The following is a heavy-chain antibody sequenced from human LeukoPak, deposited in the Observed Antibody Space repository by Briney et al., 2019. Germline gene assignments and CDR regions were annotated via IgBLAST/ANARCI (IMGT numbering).Heavy chain of an antibody. V-gene: IGHV3-21*03. CDR3: TTDLPTLGSGEMDY. Sequence: TGGSLRLSCAASGFTFSSYSMNWVRQAPGKGLEWVSSISSSGNYISYADSVKGRFTISRDNAKNSLSLQMNSLKTEDTAVYYCTTDLPTLGSGEMDYWGQGTLVTVSS. CDR2: ISSSGNYI. J-gene: IGHJ4*02. D-gene: IGHD3-10*01. CDR1: GFTFSSYS.